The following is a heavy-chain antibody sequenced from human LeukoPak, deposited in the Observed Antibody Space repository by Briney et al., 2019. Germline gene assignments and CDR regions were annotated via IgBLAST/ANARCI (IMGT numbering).Heavy chain of an antibody. CDR1: GFTFSSYA. J-gene: IGHJ4*02. CDR2: ISYDGSNK. D-gene: IGHD1-7*01. CDR3: ARGYNWNYAPFDY. V-gene: IGHV3-30-3*01. Sequence: GRSLRLSCAASGFTFSSYAMHWVRQAPGKGLEWVAVISYDGSNKYYADSVKGRFIISRDNSKNTLYLQMNSLRAEDTAVYYCARGYNWNYAPFDYWGQGTLVAVSS.